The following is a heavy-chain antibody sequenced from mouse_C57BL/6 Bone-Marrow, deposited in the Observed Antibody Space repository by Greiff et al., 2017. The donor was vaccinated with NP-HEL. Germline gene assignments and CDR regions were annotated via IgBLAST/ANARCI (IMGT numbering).Heavy chain of an antibody. CDR1: GYTFTSYW. CDR3: APLLRRSYAMDY. V-gene: IGHV1-64*01. J-gene: IGHJ4*01. D-gene: IGHD1-1*01. CDR2: IHPNSGST. Sequence: VKLMESGAELVKPGASVKLSCKASGYTFTSYWMHWVKQRPGQGLEWIGMIHPNSGSTNYNEKFKSKATLAVDKSSSTAYMQLSSLTSEDSAVYYCAPLLRRSYAMDYWGQGTSVTVSS.